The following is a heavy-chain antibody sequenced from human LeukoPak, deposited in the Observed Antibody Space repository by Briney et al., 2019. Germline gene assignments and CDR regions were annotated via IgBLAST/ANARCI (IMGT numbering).Heavy chain of an antibody. Sequence: GGSLRLSCAASGFIFSSYEMNWVRQAPGKGLEWLSYISSSGSTKYYADSVRGRFTISRDNAKNSLYLQMNNLRAEDTAVYYCASEGTSGTTWGPDYWGQGTLVTVSS. D-gene: IGHD1-1*01. CDR2: ISSSGSTK. CDR1: GFIFSSYE. CDR3: ASEGTSGTTWGPDY. J-gene: IGHJ4*02. V-gene: IGHV3-48*03.